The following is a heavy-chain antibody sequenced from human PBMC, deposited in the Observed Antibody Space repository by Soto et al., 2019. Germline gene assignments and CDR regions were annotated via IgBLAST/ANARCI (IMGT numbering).Heavy chain of an antibody. CDR2: ISAYNGNT. J-gene: IGHJ6*02. CDR1: GYTFTSYG. Sequence: GASVKVSCKASGYTFTSYGMSWVRQAPGQGLEWMGWISAYNGNTNYAQKLQGRVTMTTDTSTSTAYMELRSLRSDDTAVYYCARDLSAGGVWFSGMDVWGQGTTVTVSS. V-gene: IGHV1-18*01. D-gene: IGHD3-16*01. CDR3: ARDLSAGGVWFSGMDV.